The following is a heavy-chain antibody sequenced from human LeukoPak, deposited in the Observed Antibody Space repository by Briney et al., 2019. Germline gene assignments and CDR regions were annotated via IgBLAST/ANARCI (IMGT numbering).Heavy chain of an antibody. Sequence: SETLSLTCTVSGGSISSYYWSWIRQPPGKGLEWIGYIYYSGSTNYNPSLKSRVTTSVDTSKNQFSLKLSSVTAADTAVYFCARGRVSSSSWSSTYYYYFYMDVWGKGTTVTVSS. CDR3: ARGRVSSSSWSSTYYYYFYMDV. J-gene: IGHJ6*03. D-gene: IGHD6-13*01. V-gene: IGHV4-59*01. CDR2: IYYSGST. CDR1: GGSISSYY.